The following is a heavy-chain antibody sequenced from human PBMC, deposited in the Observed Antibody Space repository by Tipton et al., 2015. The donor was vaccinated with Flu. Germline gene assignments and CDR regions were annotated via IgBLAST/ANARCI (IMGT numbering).Heavy chain of an antibody. CDR2: IWHDGRNR. CDR1: GFTFSSHG. CDR3: VRKGFGDY. V-gene: IGHV3-33*01. J-gene: IGHJ4*02. D-gene: IGHD3-10*01. Sequence: QVQLVQSGGGVVQPGRSLRLSCAASGFTFSSHGMHWVRQAPGKGLEWVAVIWHDGRNRYYADSVRGRFTISRDNSKNTLYLQMDSLRAEDTAVYYCVRKGFGDYWGQGILVTVSS.